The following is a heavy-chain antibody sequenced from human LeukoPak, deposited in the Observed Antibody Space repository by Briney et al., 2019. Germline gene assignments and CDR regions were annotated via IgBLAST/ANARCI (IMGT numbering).Heavy chain of an antibody. CDR2: IIPIFGTA. CDR1: GGTFSSYA. Sequence: GASVKVSCKASGGTFSSYAISWVRQAPGQGLEWMGGIIPIFGTASYAQKFQGRVTITADESTSTAYMELSSLRSEDTAVYYCAGLAYCSSTSCYGFDPWGQGTLVTVSS. CDR3: AGLAYCSSTSCYGFDP. D-gene: IGHD2-2*01. J-gene: IGHJ5*02. V-gene: IGHV1-69*13.